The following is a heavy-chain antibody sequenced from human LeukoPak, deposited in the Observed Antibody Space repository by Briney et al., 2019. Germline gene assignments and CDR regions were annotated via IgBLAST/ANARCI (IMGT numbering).Heavy chain of an antibody. CDR2: ISYDGSNK. CDR1: GFTFSSYA. D-gene: IGHD3-10*01. J-gene: IGHJ4*02. V-gene: IGHV3-30*04. Sequence: GGSLRLSCAASGFTFSSYAMHWVRQAPGKGLEWVAVISYDGSNKYYADSVKGRFTISRDNSKNTPYLQMNSLRAEDTAVYYRARDRSSGSPGYFDYWGQGTLVTVSS. CDR3: ARDRSSGSPGYFDY.